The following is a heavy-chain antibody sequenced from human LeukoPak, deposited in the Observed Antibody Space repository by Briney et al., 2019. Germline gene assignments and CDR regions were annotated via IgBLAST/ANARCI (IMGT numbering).Heavy chain of an antibody. CDR1: GYTFTSYA. J-gene: IGHJ3*02. V-gene: IGHV1-3*01. D-gene: IGHD3-10*01. CDR3: ARERGGPRPDAFDI. Sequence: ASVKVSCNASGYTFTSYAMHWVRQAPGQRLEWMGWINAGNGNTKYSQKFQGRVTITRDTSASTAYMELSSLRSEDTAVYYCARERGGPRPDAFDIWGQGTMVTVSS. CDR2: INAGNGNT.